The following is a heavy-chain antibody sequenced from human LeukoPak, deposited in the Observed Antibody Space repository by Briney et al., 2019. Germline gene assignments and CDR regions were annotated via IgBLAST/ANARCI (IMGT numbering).Heavy chain of an antibody. Sequence: GGSLRLSCATSGFTFEAYAMSWVRQAPGKGLEWVGFIRHNSNGGTSEYAASVTGRFTISRDGSKGIAFLQMNSLKTEDTGVYYCTRGLQGYAGLYDYIDVWGKGTTVTVSS. V-gene: IGHV3-49*04. D-gene: IGHD2/OR15-2a*01. CDR2: IRHNSNGGTS. CDR1: GFTFEAYA. J-gene: IGHJ6*03. CDR3: TRGLQGYAGLYDYIDV.